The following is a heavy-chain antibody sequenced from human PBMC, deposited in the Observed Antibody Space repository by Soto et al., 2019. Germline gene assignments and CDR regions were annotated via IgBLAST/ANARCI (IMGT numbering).Heavy chain of an antibody. CDR2: MQHTGNT. J-gene: IGHJ5*02. D-gene: IGHD2-21*01. Sequence: SETLSLTCAVSGASIRSYHWSWIRQPAGKGLEWIGRMQHTGNTNYNPSLKSRVTMSVDTSKNQISLKMTSVTAADTAVYFCAKEVYSRRWFDTWGQGILVTVSS. CDR1: GASIRSYH. V-gene: IGHV4-4*07. CDR3: AKEVYSRRWFDT.